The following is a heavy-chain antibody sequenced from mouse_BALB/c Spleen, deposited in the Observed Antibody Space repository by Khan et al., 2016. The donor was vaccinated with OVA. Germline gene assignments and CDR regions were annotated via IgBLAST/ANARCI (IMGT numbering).Heavy chain of an antibody. CDR1: GYTFTDYY. CDR3: ARRNYFGYTCAY. J-gene: IGHJ3*01. Sequence: QVQLKQSGAELARPGASVKLSCKASGYTFTDYYINRVKQRTGQGLEWIGEISPGSGDTYYNEKFTGKATLTAGKSSSTAYMQLSGLTSEASAVYFCARRNYFGYTCAYWGQGTLVTGSA. D-gene: IGHD1-2*01. V-gene: IGHV1-77*01. CDR2: ISPGSGDT.